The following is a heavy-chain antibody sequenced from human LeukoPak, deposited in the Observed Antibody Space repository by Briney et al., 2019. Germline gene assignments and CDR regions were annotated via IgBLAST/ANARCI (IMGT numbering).Heavy chain of an antibody. V-gene: IGHV1-69*05. CDR1: GGTFSSYA. CDR3: ARVGYSSSWMTLYYYYYYMHV. D-gene: IGHD6-13*01. CDR2: IIPIFGTA. J-gene: IGHJ6*03. Sequence: XVKVSCKASGGTFSSYAISWVRQAPGQGLEWMGGIIPIFGTANYAQKFQGRVTITTDESTSTAYMELSRLRSDDTAVFYCARVGYSSSWMTLYYYYYYMHVCGRRTSVTVSS.